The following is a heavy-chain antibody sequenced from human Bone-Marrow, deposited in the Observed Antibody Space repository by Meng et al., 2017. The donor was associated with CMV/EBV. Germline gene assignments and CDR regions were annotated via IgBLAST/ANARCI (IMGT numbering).Heavy chain of an antibody. Sequence: SVKVSCKASGYTFTSHYMYWVRQAPGQGLEWMGGIIPIFGTANYAQKFQGRVTITTDESTSTAYMELSSLRSEDTAVYYCARSDDDYSPTDYWGQGTLVTVSS. J-gene: IGHJ4*02. D-gene: IGHD4-11*01. CDR3: ARSDDDYSPTDY. V-gene: IGHV1-69*05. CDR2: IIPIFGTA. CDR1: GYTFTSHY.